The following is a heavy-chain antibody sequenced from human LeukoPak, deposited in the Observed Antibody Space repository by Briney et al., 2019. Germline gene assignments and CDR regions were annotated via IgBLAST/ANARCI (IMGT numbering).Heavy chain of an antibody. CDR2: INHSGST. J-gene: IGHJ6*03. V-gene: IGHV4-34*01. CDR1: GGCFSRYL. D-gene: IGHD3-10*01. Sequence: SETLSLTCAVYGGCFSRYLWSWIRQPPGKGLEWIGEINHSGSTNYNPSLKSRVTMSVDTSKNQFSLKLNSVTAADTAVYYCAREVILGYYYMDVWGKGTTVIVSS. CDR3: AREVILGYYYMDV.